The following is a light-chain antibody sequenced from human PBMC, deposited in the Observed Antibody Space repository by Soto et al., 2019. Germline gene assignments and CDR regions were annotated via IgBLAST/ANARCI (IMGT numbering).Light chain of an antibody. Sequence: QSALTQPASVSGSPGQSITISCTGTSSDVGAYKYVSWYQQHPGKAPKLMIYEVSSRPSGVSNRFSGSKSGNTASLTISGLQAEDEADYYCASYTRSSAWVFGGGTKLTVL. CDR1: SSDVGAYKY. V-gene: IGLV2-14*01. CDR2: EVS. CDR3: ASYTRSSAWV. J-gene: IGLJ3*02.